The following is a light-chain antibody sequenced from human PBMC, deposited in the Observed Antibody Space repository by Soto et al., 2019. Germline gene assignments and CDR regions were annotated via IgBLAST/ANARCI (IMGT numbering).Light chain of an antibody. J-gene: IGKJ5*01. CDR1: QGIGST. Sequence: EIVMTQSPATLSVSPGERATLSCRASQGIGSTLAWYQQKPGQTPKLLICDASTRATGIPARFSGSGSGTDFTLTISSLEPEDFAVYYCQQRSNWPSITFGQGTRLEIK. CDR2: DAS. V-gene: IGKV3-11*01. CDR3: QQRSNWPSIT.